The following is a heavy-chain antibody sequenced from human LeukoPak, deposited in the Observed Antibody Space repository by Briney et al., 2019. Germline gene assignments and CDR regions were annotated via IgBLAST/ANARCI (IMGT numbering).Heavy chain of an antibody. CDR2: VYYTGST. D-gene: IGHD5-24*01. CDR3: ARQLGDGYNLVYWFDP. J-gene: IGHJ5*02. V-gene: IGHV4-39*01. CDR1: GGSISSSSYY. Sequence: PSETLSLTCTVSGGSISSSSYYWGWIRQSPGKGLEWIRSVYYTGSTQDNPSLKGRVTISEDTSKNQFSLKLTSVTAEDTAVYYCARQLGDGYNLVYWFDPWGQGTLVTVSS.